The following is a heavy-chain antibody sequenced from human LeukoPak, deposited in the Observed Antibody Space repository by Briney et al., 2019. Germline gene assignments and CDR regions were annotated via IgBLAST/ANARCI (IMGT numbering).Heavy chain of an antibody. V-gene: IGHV4-39*01. CDR2: IYSSGST. CDR3: ARQRDDYDAFDI. J-gene: IGHJ3*02. Sequence: SETLSLTCTVSGGSISSYYWGWIRQPPGKGLEWIGSIYSSGSTYYNPSLKSRVTISVDTSKNQFSLKLSAVTAADTAVYYCARQRDDYDAFDIWGQGTMVTVSS. D-gene: IGHD5-24*01. CDR1: GGSISSYY.